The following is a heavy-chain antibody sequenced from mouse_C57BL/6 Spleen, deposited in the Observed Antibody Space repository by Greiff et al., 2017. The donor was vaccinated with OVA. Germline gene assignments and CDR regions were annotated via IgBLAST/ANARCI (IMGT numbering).Heavy chain of an antibody. V-gene: IGHV1-69*01. J-gene: IGHJ2*01. CDR1: GYTFTSYW. CDR3: ARRGIYGNYEGAFDY. Sequence: VQLQQPGAELVMPGASVKLSCKASGYTFTSYWMHWVKQRPGQGLEWIGEIDPSDSYTNYNQKFKGKSTLTVDKSSSTAYMQLSSLTSEDSAVYYCARRGIYGNYEGAFDYWGQGTTLTVSS. CDR2: IDPSDSYT. D-gene: IGHD2-1*01.